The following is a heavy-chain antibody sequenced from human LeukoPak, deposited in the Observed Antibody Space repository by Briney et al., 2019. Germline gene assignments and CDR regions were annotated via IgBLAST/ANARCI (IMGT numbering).Heavy chain of an antibody. D-gene: IGHD3-10*01. Sequence: GGSLRLSCAASGFTFSSYAMGWVRQAPGKGLEWVSAMTGAGDRTDYADSVKGRFTISRDNSKNILYLQMNSLRAEDTAVYYCAKDGPLITVVRAPYYFDYWGQGTLVTVSS. CDR3: AKDGPLITVVRAPYYFDY. V-gene: IGHV3-23*01. CDR1: GFTFSSYA. CDR2: MTGAGDRT. J-gene: IGHJ4*02.